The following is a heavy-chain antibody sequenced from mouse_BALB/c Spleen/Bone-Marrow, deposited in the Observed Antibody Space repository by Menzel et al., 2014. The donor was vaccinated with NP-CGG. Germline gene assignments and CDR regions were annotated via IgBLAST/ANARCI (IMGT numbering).Heavy chain of an antibody. CDR2: INPGSGGT. CDR3: ARSGGTGY. D-gene: IGHD4-1*01. CDR1: GYAFTNYL. Sequence: LQESGAELVRPGTSVKVSCKASGYAFTNYLIEWVKQRPGQGLEWIGVINPGSGGTNYNEKFKGKATLTADKSSSTAYMQLSSLASDDSAVYFCARSGGTGYWGQGTTLTVSS. V-gene: IGHV1-54*01. J-gene: IGHJ2*01.